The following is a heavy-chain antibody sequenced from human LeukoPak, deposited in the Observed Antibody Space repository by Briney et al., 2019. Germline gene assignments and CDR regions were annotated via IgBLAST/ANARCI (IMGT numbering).Heavy chain of an antibody. D-gene: IGHD5-12*01. J-gene: IGHJ4*02. CDR2: FDPEDGET. CDR3: ATWWSGYDRGIEFDY. V-gene: IGHV1-24*01. CDR1: GYTLTELS. Sequence: ASVKVSCKVSGYTLTELSMHWVRQAPGKGLEWMGGFDPEDGETIYAQKFQGRVTMTEDTSTDTAYMELSSLRSEDTAVYYCATWWSGYDRGIEFDYWGQGTLATVSS.